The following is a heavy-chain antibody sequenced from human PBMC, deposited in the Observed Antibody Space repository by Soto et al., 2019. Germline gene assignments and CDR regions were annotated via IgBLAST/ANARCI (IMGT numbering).Heavy chain of an antibody. V-gene: IGHV4-30-2*01. D-gene: IGHD1-26*01. CDR1: GGSISSGGYS. J-gene: IGHJ4*02. Sequence: LTCAVSGGSISSGGYSWSWIRQPPGKGLEWIGYIYHSGSTYYNPSLKSRVTISVDRSKNQFSLKLSSVTAADTAVYYCARDGSYGLDYWGQGTLVTVSS. CDR2: IYHSGST. CDR3: ARDGSYGLDY.